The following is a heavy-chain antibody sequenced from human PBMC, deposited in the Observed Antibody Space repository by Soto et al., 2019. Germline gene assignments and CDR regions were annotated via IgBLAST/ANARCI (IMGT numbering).Heavy chain of an antibody. CDR3: ARGSPFY. CDR1: GGSISSGGYS. Sequence: SETLSVTWAVSGGSISSGGYSWSWIRQPPGKGLEWIGYIYHSGSTYYNPSLKSRVTISVDRSKNQFSLKLSSVTAADTAVYYCARGSPFYWGQGTLVTVSS. J-gene: IGHJ4*02. CDR2: IYHSGST. V-gene: IGHV4-30-2*01.